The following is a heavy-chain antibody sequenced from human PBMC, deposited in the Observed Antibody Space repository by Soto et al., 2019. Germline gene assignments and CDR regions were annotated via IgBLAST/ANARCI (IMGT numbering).Heavy chain of an antibody. CDR3: AKDQLAARHSYYYGMDV. D-gene: IGHD6-6*01. V-gene: IGHV3-23*01. Sequence: PVGSLRLSCAASGFTFSSYAMSWVRQAPGKGLEWVSAISGSGGSTYYADSVKGRFTISRDNSKNTLYLQMNSLRAEDTAVYYCAKDQLAARHSYYYGMDVWGQGTTVTVSS. J-gene: IGHJ6*02. CDR1: GFTFSSYA. CDR2: ISGSGGST.